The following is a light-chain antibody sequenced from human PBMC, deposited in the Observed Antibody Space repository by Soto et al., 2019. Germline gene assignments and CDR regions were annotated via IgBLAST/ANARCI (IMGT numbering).Light chain of an antibody. CDR2: GAS. CDR3: QQYGSSPRT. J-gene: IGKJ1*01. Sequence: ESVLTHSPGTLSLSPGERATLSCRASQSVSSSYLAWYQQKPGQAPRLLIYGASSRATGIPDRFSGSGSGTDFPLTISRLEPEDFEVYYCQQYGSSPRTFGQGTMVDIK. V-gene: IGKV3-20*01. CDR1: QSVSSSY.